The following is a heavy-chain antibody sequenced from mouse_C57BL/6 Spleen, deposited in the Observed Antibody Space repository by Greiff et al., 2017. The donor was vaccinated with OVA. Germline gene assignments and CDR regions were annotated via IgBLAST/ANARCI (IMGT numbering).Heavy chain of an antibody. CDR3: ARGDHGAY. CDR1: GYTFTDYY. CDR2: INPYNGGT. D-gene: IGHD3-3*01. J-gene: IGHJ3*01. Sequence: EVNLVESGPVLVKPGASVKMSCKASGYTFTDYYMNWVKQSHGKSLEWIGVINPYNGGTSYNQKFKGKATLTVDKSSSTAYMELNSLTSEDSAVYYCARGDHGAYWGQGTLVTVSA. V-gene: IGHV1-19*01.